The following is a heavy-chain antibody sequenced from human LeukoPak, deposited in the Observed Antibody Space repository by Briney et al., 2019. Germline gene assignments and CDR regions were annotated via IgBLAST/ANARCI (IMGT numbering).Heavy chain of an antibody. J-gene: IGHJ4*02. CDR3: ASALPADHFDF. V-gene: IGHV3-7*01. CDR2: IKYYGSEK. CDR1: GFTFSNYW. Sequence: GGSLRLSCAASGFTFSNYWMSWVRQAPGKGLEWVANIKYYGSEKYYADSMRGRFTISRDNAKSSLYLQMNSLRAEDTAVYFCASALPADHFDFWGQGTLVTVS.